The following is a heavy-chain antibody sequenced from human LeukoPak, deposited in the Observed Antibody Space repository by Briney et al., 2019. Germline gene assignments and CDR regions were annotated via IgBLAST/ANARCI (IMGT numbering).Heavy chain of an antibody. V-gene: IGHV4-39*07. D-gene: IGHD3-10*01. CDR3: ARRYIKDYYGSGSWFDP. CDR2: IYYSGST. CDR1: GGSISSSSYY. Sequence: PSETLSLTRTVSGGSISSSSYYWGWIRQPPGKGLEWIGSIYYSGSTYYNPSLKSRVTISVDTSKNQFSLKLSSVTAADTAVYYCARRYIKDYYGSGSWFDPWGQGTLVTVSS. J-gene: IGHJ5*02.